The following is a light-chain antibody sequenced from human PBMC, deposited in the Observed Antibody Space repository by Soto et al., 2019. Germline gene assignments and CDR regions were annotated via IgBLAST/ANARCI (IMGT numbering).Light chain of an antibody. V-gene: IGLV1-44*01. J-gene: IGLJ2*01. CDR1: RSNIGSNT. CDR2: SNN. Sequence: QPVLTQSPSASGTPGQRVTISCSGSRSNIGSNTVNWYQQLPGTAPKLLIYSNNQRPSGVPDRFSGSKSGSSASLAISGLQSEDEADYHCATWDDSLNGPVFGGGTKLTAL. CDR3: ATWDDSLNGPV.